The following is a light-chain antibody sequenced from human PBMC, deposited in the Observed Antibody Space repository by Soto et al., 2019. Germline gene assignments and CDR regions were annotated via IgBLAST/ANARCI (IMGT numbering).Light chain of an antibody. V-gene: IGKV1-12*01. J-gene: IGKJ5*01. CDR3: QQANSFPRVT. Sequence: DIQMTQSPSSVSASVGDRVTITCRASQRISSWLAGYQQNPWKAPKLLIYAASSLQSGVPSRFSGSGSGTDFTLTISSLQPEDFATYYFQQANSFPRVTLDQGTRLEIK. CDR2: AAS. CDR1: QRISSW.